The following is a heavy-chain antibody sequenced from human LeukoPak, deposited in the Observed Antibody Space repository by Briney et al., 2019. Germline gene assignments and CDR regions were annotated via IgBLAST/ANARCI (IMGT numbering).Heavy chain of an antibody. D-gene: IGHD6-13*01. CDR1: GYTFNDYT. CDR2: VSLGRT. V-gene: IGHV1-2*02. J-gene: IGHJ4*02. Sequence: GASVKVSCKTSGYTFNDYTIHWVRQAPGQSLELVGWVSLGRTKSAEKFQDRVILNRDWTIKTAYMEMNMVTSDDTAVYYCARGYGSSLFDYWGKGSLITVSS. CDR3: ARGYGSSLFDY.